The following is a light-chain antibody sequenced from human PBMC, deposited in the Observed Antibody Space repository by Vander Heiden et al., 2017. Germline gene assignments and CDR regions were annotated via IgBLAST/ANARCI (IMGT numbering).Light chain of an antibody. J-gene: IGLJ3*02. Sequence: QSALTQPASVSGSPGQSITISCTGSSSDVGGYNHVSWHQQHPGRAPQRMMDDVSNRPSGVSDRVSGSKSGNTASLTISGLQAEDEADEYCSSYTSSGPWVFGGGTRLTVL. CDR3: SSYTSSGPWV. CDR2: DVS. CDR1: SSDVGGYNH. V-gene: IGLV2-14*03.